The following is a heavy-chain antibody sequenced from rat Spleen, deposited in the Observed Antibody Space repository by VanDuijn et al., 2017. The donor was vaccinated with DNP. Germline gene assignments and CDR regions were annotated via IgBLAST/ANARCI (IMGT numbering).Heavy chain of an antibody. CDR1: GFTFTSFP. CDR2: ICTSGGST. V-gene: IGHV5-46*01. Sequence: EVQLVESGGGLVQPGRSMKLSCAASGFTFTSFPMAWVRQAPTKGLEWVATICTSGGSTYYRDSVKGRFTISRDNAKSTLYLQMNSLRSEDTATYYCTREPATVVSFDYWGQGVMVTVSS. CDR3: TREPATVVSFDY. D-gene: IGHD1-1*01. J-gene: IGHJ2*01.